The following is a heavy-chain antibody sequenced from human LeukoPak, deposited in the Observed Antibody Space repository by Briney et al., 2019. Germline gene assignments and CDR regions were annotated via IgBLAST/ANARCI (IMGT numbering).Heavy chain of an antibody. V-gene: IGHV3-66*01. CDR3: ARDYVWDAFDT. D-gene: IGHD2-8*01. CDR2: IYSGGST. Sequence: GGSLRLSCAASGFTVSSNYMSWVRQAPGKGLEWVSVIYSGGSTYYADSVKDRFTISRDNSKNTLYLQMNSLSVEDTAVYYCARDYVWDAFDTGGQGPMVTVS. J-gene: IGHJ3*02. CDR1: GFTVSSNY.